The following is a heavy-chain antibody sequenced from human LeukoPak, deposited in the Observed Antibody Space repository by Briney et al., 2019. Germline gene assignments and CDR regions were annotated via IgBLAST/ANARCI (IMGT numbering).Heavy chain of an antibody. D-gene: IGHD1-26*01. CDR2: IHYSGST. CDR3: ARPVIVGTSDAFDI. CDR1: GGSISSYY. J-gene: IGHJ3*02. Sequence: SETLSLTCTVSGGSISSYYWSWIRQPPGKGLEWIGYIHYSGSTNYNPSLKSRVTISVDTSKNQFSLKLSSVTAADTAVYYCARPVIVGTSDAFDIWGQGTMVTVSS. V-gene: IGHV4-59*08.